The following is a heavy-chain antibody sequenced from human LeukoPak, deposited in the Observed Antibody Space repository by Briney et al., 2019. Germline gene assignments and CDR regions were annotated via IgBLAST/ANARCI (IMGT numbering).Heavy chain of an antibody. CDR1: GDSISSRSYY. CDR3: ARVGVVFDY. Sequence: NPSETLSLTCTVSGDSISSRSYYWGWIRQPPGKGLEWIGSIYYSGITYYNPSLKSRVTISVDTSKNQFSLKLSSVTAADTAVYYCARVGVVFDYWGQGTLVTVSS. V-gene: IGHV4-39*01. D-gene: IGHD3-16*01. J-gene: IGHJ4*02. CDR2: IYYSGIT.